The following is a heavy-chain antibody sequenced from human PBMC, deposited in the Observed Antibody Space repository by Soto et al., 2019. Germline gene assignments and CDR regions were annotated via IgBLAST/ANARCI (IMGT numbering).Heavy chain of an antibody. D-gene: IGHD1-26*01. CDR1: GFTFSNYA. J-gene: IGHJ4*02. CDR2: ISGSGGST. CDR3: ATERGAWSGAAEY. Sequence: EVQLLESGGGLVQPGGSLRLSCAASGFTFSNYAMSWVRQAPGKGLEWVSAISGSGGSTYYADSVKGRFTISRDNSKNTLHLQVNTLSAEDTAVYYGATERGAWSGAAEYWGQGPLVTVSS. V-gene: IGHV3-23*01.